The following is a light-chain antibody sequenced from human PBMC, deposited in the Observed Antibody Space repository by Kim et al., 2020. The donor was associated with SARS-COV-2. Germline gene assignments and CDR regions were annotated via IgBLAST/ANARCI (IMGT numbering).Light chain of an antibody. CDR1: SSAVGAYNY. J-gene: IGLJ2*01. V-gene: IGLV2-14*03. CDR3: SSYTSSSTVV. Sequence: GQSITLSCTGTSSAVGAYNYVSWYQQHPGKAPKLIIFDVTNRPSGVSYRFSGSKSGNTASLTISGLQAEDEADYYCSSYTSSSTVVFGGGTQLTVL. CDR2: DVT.